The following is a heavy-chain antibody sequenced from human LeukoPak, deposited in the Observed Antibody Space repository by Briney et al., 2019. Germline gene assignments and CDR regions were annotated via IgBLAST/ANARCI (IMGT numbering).Heavy chain of an antibody. D-gene: IGHD5-18*01. CDR1: GGSFSGYY. CDR2: IYYSGTT. J-gene: IGHJ6*03. CDR3: ARTRGAGYSYGFNYYYYMDV. Sequence: SETLSLTCAVYGGSFSGYYWSWIRQPPGKGLEWIGTIYYSGTTYFNPSLKSQVTISIDTSKNQFSLRLSSVTAADTAVYYCARTRGAGYSYGFNYYYYMDVWGKGTTVTVSS. V-gene: IGHV4-34*01.